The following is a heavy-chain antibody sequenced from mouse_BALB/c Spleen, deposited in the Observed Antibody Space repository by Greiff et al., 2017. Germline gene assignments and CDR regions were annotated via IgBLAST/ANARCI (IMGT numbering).Heavy chain of an antibody. CDR1: GYSITSDYA. CDR2: ISYSGST. J-gene: IGHJ3*01. V-gene: IGHV3-2*02. D-gene: IGHD2-4*01. Sequence: VQLKESGPGLVKPSQSLSLTCTVTGYSITSDYAWNWIRQFPGNKLEWMGYISYSGSTSYNPSLKSRISITRDTSKNQFFLQLNSVTTEDTATYYCARQGYDYPFAYWGQGTLVTVSA. CDR3: ARQGYDYPFAY.